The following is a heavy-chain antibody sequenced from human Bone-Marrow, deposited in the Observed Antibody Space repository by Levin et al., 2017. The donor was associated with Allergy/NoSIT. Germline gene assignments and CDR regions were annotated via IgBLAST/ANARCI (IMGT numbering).Heavy chain of an antibody. CDR1: GFAFSTYA. V-gene: IGHV3-30*04. CDR2: ISFDGTTE. CDR3: ARAKGRYGSGSFNY. J-gene: IGHJ4*02. D-gene: IGHD3-10*01. Sequence: GGSLRLSCAASGFAFSTYAFHWVRQAPGQGLQWVAVISFDGTTENYADSVRGRFTISRDNSQNTLYLQMNSLRPEDTAVYYCARAKGRYGSGSFNYWGQGTQVTVSS.